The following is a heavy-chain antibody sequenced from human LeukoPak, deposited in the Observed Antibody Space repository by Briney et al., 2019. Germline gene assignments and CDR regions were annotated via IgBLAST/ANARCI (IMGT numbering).Heavy chain of an antibody. CDR3: ARDDLGGNYVFDY. V-gene: IGHV3-30-3*01. CDR2: ISYDGSNK. J-gene: IGHJ4*02. Sequence: GGSLRLSCAASGFTFSSYAMHWVRQAPGKGLEWVAVISYDGSNKYYADSVKGRFTISRDNSKNTLYLQMTSLGAEDTAVYYCARDDLGGNYVFDYWGQGTLVTVSS. D-gene: IGHD4-11*01. CDR1: GFTFSSYA.